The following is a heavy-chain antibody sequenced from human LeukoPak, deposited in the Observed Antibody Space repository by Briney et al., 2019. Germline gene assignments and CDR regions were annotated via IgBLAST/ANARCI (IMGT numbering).Heavy chain of an antibody. CDR3: ARVKRLLWFGELLS. CDR1: GYTFTSYG. J-gene: IGHJ5*02. V-gene: IGHV1-18*01. CDR2: ISAYNGNT. D-gene: IGHD3-10*01. Sequence: GASVKVSCKASGYTFTSYGISWVRQALGQGLEWMGWISAYNGNTNYAQKLQGRVTMTTDTSTSTAYMELRSLRSDDTAVYYCARVKRLLWFGELLSWGQGTLVTVSS.